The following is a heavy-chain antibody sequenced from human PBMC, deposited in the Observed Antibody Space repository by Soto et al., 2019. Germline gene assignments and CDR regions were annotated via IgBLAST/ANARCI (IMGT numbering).Heavy chain of an antibody. J-gene: IGHJ4*01. CDR3: ARGGVSTRTFDY. Sequence: PWESLKISCTGSGYNFAGYWIAWVRQMPGKGLGLMGIIYPSDSDTRYRPSFQGQVTISADKSISSAYLQSSSLGASDTARYYCARGGVSTRTFDYWGHGTPVTVSS. D-gene: IGHD3-3*01. V-gene: IGHV5-51*01. CDR1: GYNFAGYW. CDR2: IYPSDSDT.